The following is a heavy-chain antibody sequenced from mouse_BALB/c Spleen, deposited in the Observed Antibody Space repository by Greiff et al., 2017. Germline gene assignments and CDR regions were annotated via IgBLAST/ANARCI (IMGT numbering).Heavy chain of an antibody. CDR2: INPSNGLT. Sequence: QVQLQQPGAELVKPGASVKLSCKASGYTFTSYWMHWVKQRPGQGLEWIGEINPSNGLTNYNEKFKSKATLTVDKSSSTAYMQLSSLTSEDSAVYYCARGGTTAPFAYWGQGTLVTVSA. V-gene: IGHV1S81*02. CDR1: GYTFTSYW. CDR3: ARGGTTAPFAY. J-gene: IGHJ3*01. D-gene: IGHD1-2*01.